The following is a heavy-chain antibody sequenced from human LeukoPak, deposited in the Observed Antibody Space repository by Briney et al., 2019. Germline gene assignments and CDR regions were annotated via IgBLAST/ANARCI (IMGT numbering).Heavy chain of an antibody. CDR3: AKGDGYSYFDY. Sequence: PGRSLRLSCAASGFTFDDYAMHWVRQAPGKGLEWVSGISWNSGSIGYADSVKGRFTISRDNAKNSLYLQMNSLRAEDTALYYCAKGDGYSYFDYWGQGTLVTVSS. D-gene: IGHD5-24*01. CDR1: GFTFDDYA. CDR2: ISWNSGSI. V-gene: IGHV3-9*01. J-gene: IGHJ4*02.